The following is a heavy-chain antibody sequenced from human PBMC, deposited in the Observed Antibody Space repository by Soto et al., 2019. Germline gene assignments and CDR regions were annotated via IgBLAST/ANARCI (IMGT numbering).Heavy chain of an antibody. CDR3: ARDQWELLAGNGMDV. V-gene: IGHV1-3*01. J-gene: IGHJ6*02. Sequence: ASVKVSCKASGYTFTSYAMHWVRQAPGQRLEWMGWINAGNGNTKYSQKFQGRVTITRDTSASTAYMELSSLRSEDTAVYYCARDQWELLAGNGMDVWGQGTTVTVSS. D-gene: IGHD1-26*01. CDR1: GYTFTSYA. CDR2: INAGNGNT.